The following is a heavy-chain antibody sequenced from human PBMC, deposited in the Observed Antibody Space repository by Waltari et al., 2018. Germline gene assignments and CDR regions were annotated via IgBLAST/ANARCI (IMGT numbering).Heavy chain of an antibody. V-gene: IGHV1-69*18. CDR2: IIPIFGTA. Sequence: QVQLVQSGAEVKKPGSSVKVSCKASGGTFSSYSISWVRQAPGQGLECVGRIIPIFGTANYAQKFQGRVTITADESTSTAYMELSSLRSEDTAVYYCARTPSPADAFDIWGQGTMVTVSS. CDR1: GGTFSSYS. D-gene: IGHD2-2*01. CDR3: ARTPSPADAFDI. J-gene: IGHJ3*02.